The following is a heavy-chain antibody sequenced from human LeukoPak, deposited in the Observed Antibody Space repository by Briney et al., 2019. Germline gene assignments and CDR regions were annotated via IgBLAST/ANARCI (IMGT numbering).Heavy chain of an antibody. V-gene: IGHV3-48*03. CDR1: GFTFSSYE. CDR2: ISSSGSTI. Sequence: GGSLRLSCAASGFTFSSYEMNWVRQAPGKGLEWVSYISSSGSTIYYADSVKGRFTISRGNAKNSLYLQMNSLRAEDTAVYYCARVGKDPYYYYMDVWGKGTTVTISS. CDR3: ARVGKDPYYYYMDV. J-gene: IGHJ6*03.